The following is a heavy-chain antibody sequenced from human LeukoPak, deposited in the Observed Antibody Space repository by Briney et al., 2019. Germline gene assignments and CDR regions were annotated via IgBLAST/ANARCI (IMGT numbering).Heavy chain of an antibody. CDR1: GFTFGDYS. V-gene: IGHV3-21*06. CDR3: AREDSISSGRECAFDI. D-gene: IGHD6-19*01. Sequence: PGGSLRLSCAGSGFTFGDYSMNWVRQTPGKGLEWVSSITSTSKYIDYADSVKGRFTISRDNAKNSLYLQMNSLRAEDTAVYYCAREDSISSGRECAFDIWGQGTMVAVSS. CDR2: ITSTSKYI. J-gene: IGHJ3*02.